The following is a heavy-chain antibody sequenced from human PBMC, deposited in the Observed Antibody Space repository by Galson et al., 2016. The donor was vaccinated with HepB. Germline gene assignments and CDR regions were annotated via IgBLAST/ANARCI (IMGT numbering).Heavy chain of an antibody. CDR1: GFTFNIYG. D-gene: IGHD3-10*01. J-gene: IGHJ4*02. Sequence: SLRLSCAASGFTFNIYGMNWVRQAPGKGLEWISHISSSSSTISYADSVKGRFTISRDNANNLLYLQMNSLRDEDTAVYYCARKRGGSGRLIDSWGQGTLVTVSS. CDR3: ARKRGGSGRLIDS. CDR2: ISSSSSTI. V-gene: IGHV3-48*02.